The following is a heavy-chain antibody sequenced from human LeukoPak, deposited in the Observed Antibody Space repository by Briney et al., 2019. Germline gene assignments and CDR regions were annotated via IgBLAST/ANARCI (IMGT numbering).Heavy chain of an antibody. CDR1: GYNFTNFW. CDR3: ARLYLPYTSAWYGSAFDI. V-gene: IGHV5-51*01. D-gene: IGHD6-13*01. Sequence: GESLKISCKGSGYNFTNFWIGWVRQMPGTGLEWMGIIYPGDSDTRYNPSFQGQVTISADKSISTAYLQRSSLKASDTAIYYCARLYLPYTSAWYGSAFDIWGQGTMVTVSS. J-gene: IGHJ3*02. CDR2: IYPGDSDT.